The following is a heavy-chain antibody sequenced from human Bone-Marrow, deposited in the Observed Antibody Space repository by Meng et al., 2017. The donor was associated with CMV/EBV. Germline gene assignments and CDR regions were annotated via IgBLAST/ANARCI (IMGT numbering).Heavy chain of an antibody. CDR1: GFTFSNAW. CDR3: TTAQGYCSSTSCYRGPFDY. Sequence: GESLKISCAASGFTFSNAWMSWVRQAPGKGLEWVGRIKSKTDGGTTDYAAPVKGRFTISRDDSKNTLYLQMNSLKTEDTAVYYCTTAQGYCSSTSCYRGPFDYWGQGTLVTVPS. CDR2: IKSKTDGGTT. J-gene: IGHJ4*02. D-gene: IGHD2-2*02. V-gene: IGHV3-15*01.